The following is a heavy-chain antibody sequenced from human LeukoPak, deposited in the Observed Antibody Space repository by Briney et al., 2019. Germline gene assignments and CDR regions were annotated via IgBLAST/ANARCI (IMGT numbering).Heavy chain of an antibody. J-gene: IGHJ5*02. CDR2: ISWNSGSI. CDR3: AKDTGGFDP. CDR1: GFTFDDYA. V-gene: IGHV3-9*03. Sequence: GGSLRLXCAASGFTFDDYAMHWVRQAPGKDLEWVSGISWNSGSIGYADSVKGRFTISRDNAKNSLYLQMNSLRAEDMALYYCAKDTGGFDPWGQGTLVTVSS.